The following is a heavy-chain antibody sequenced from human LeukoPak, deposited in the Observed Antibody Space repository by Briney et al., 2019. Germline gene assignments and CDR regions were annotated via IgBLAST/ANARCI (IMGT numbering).Heavy chain of an antibody. V-gene: IGHV1-69*04. D-gene: IGHD1-26*01. Sequence: SVKVSCKASGGTFSSYAISWVRQAPGQGLEWMGRIIPILGIANYAQKFQGRVTITADKSTSTAYMELSSLRSEDTAVYYCARDRQVGATGSYFDYWGQGTLVTVSS. CDR2: IIPILGIA. CDR3: ARDRQVGATGSYFDY. CDR1: GGTFSSYA. J-gene: IGHJ4*02.